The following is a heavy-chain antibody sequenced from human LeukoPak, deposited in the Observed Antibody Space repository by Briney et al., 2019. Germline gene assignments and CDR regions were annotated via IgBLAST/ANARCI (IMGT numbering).Heavy chain of an antibody. CDR1: GFTFSSYA. J-gene: IGHJ4*02. D-gene: IGHD3-3*01. Sequence: GSLRLSCAASGFTFSSYAMSWVRQAPGKGLEWVAFIRYDGSNKYYADSVKGRFTISRDNSKNTLYLQMNSLRAEDTAVYYCASNGHNDFWSGYFPVYWGQGTLVTVSS. V-gene: IGHV3-30*02. CDR3: ASNGHNDFWSGYFPVY. CDR2: IRYDGSNK.